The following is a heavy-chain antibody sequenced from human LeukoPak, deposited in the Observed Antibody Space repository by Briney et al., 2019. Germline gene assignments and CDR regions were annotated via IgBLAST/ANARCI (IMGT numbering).Heavy chain of an antibody. Sequence: SETLSLTCAAYGGSFSGYYWSWIRQPPGKGLEWIGEINHSGSTNYNPSLKSRVTISVDTSKNQFSLKLSSVTAADTAVYYCARTAGGSDWFDPWGQGTLVTVSS. CDR2: INHSGST. D-gene: IGHD3-10*01. J-gene: IGHJ5*02. CDR3: ARTAGGSDWFDP. CDR1: GGSFSGYY. V-gene: IGHV4-34*01.